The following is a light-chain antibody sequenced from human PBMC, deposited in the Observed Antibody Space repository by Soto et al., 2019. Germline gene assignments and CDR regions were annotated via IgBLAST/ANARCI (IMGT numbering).Light chain of an antibody. CDR1: QSLTSSY. CDR2: GAS. CDR3: HQYESSPPSYT. Sequence: EIVLTQSPGTLSLSPGERATLSCRASQSLTSSYLAWYQQKPGQAPRLLIYGASSRATGIPDRFSGDGSGTDFTLTISRLEPEDFAVYYCHQYESSPPSYTFGQGTKLEIK. V-gene: IGKV3-20*01. J-gene: IGKJ2*01.